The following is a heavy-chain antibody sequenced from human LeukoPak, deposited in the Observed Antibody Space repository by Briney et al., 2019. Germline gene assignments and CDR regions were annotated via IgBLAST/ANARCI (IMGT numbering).Heavy chain of an antibody. D-gene: IGHD5-18*01. CDR2: IRYDGSNK. J-gene: IGHJ3*02. CDR1: GFTFSSYG. Sequence: GGSLRLSCAASGFTFSSYGMHWVRQAPGKGLEWVAFIRYDGSNKYYGDSVKGRFTISRDNSKNTLYLQMNSLRAEDTAVYYCARDLYSYSFYAFDIWGQGTMVTVSS. CDR3: ARDLYSYSFYAFDI. V-gene: IGHV3-30*02.